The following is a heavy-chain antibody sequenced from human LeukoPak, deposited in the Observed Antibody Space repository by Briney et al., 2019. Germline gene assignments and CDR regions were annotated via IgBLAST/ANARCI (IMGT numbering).Heavy chain of an antibody. CDR1: GFTFTDYD. D-gene: IGHD2-15*01. V-gene: IGHV3-20*04. Sequence: PGGSLRLSCAASGFTFTDYDMTWVRQAPGKGLEWVSGINCNGGSTSYADSVKGRFIISRDNANNSLYLQMNTLRAEDTALYYCARRNYLYSVYYYYYLDVWGKGTTVTVSS. J-gene: IGHJ6*03. CDR3: ARRNYLYSVYYYYYLDV. CDR2: INCNGGST.